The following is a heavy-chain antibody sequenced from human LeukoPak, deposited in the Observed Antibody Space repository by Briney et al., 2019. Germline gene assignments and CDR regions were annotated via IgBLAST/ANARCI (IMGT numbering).Heavy chain of an antibody. Sequence: GGSLRLSCETAGFTFSSYVMHWVRRTPGKGLVWVSRISHDGIISYADSVKGRFTISRDNAKNTLILQMNSLRAEDTAVYYCARAGSPYIVVAYYFDYWGQGTLVTVSS. D-gene: IGHD2-15*01. V-gene: IGHV3-74*01. CDR3: ARAGSPYIVVAYYFDY. J-gene: IGHJ4*02. CDR1: GFTFSSYV. CDR2: ISHDGII.